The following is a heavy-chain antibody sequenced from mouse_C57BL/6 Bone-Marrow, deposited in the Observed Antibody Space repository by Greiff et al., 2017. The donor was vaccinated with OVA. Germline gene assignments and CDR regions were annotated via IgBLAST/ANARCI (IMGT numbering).Heavy chain of an antibody. V-gene: IGHV2-2*01. CDR3: ARKRLHRGFAY. D-gene: IGHD1-2*01. Sequence: VQLQQSGPGLVQPSQSLSITCTVSGFSLTSYGVHWVRQSPGKGLEWLGVIWSGGSTDYNTAFISRLGISKDNSKSQVFFKMNSLQADDTAIYYCARKRLHRGFAYWGQGTLVTVSA. J-gene: IGHJ3*01. CDR2: IWSGGST. CDR1: GFSLTSYG.